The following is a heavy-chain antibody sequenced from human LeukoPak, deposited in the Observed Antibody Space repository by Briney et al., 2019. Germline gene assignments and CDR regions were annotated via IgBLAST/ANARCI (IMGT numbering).Heavy chain of an antibody. D-gene: IGHD2-2*01. CDR2: INPSGGST. V-gene: IGHV1-46*01. Sequence: GASVKVSCKASGYTFTSYYMHWVRQAPGQGLEWMGIINPSGGSTSYAQKFQGRVTITADESTSTAYMELSSLRSEDTAVYYCARPQVGCSSTSCYPGYYYGMDVWGQGTTVTVSS. CDR1: GYTFTSYY. J-gene: IGHJ6*02. CDR3: ARPQVGCSSTSCYPGYYYGMDV.